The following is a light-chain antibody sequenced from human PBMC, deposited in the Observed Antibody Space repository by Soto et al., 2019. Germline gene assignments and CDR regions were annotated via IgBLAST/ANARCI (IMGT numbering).Light chain of an antibody. CDR1: ESVGSK. CDR2: GAS. J-gene: IGKJ5*01. Sequence: EIVMPQYPATLSVSPGERATLSCRASESVGSKVAWYQQKPGQAPRVLIYGASIRATGIPARFSGSGSGTAFTLTISSLQSEDFALYYCQHHDNWPLITFGQGTRLEIK. CDR3: QHHDNWPLIT. V-gene: IGKV3-15*01.